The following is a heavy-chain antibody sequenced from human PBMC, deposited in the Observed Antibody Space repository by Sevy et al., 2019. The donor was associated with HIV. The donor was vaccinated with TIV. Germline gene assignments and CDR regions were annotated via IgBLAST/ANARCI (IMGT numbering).Heavy chain of an antibody. Sequence: GGSLRLSCTASASGFTFSTYGMHWVRQAPGKGLEWVAVISYDGSDKYYADSVKGRFTISRENSKNTLFLQMNSLRAEETAGYYCAKDPGIAVAGNYFDSWGQGTLVTVSS. CDR2: ISYDGSDK. CDR1: GFTFSTYG. V-gene: IGHV3-30*18. D-gene: IGHD6-19*01. CDR3: AKDPGIAVAGNYFDS. J-gene: IGHJ4*02.